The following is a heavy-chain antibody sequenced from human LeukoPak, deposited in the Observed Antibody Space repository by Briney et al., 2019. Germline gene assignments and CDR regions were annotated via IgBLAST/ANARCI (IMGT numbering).Heavy chain of an antibody. CDR3: ARSPVTPPQLFDY. CDR2: ISSSGSTI. Sequence: PGGSLRLSCAASGFTFSDYYMSWLRQAPGKGLEWVSYISSSGSTIYYADSVKGRFTISRDNANNSLYLQMNRLRAEDTAVYYCARSPVTPPQLFDYWGQGTLVTVSS. D-gene: IGHD4-11*01. CDR1: GFTFSDYY. V-gene: IGHV3-11*04. J-gene: IGHJ4*02.